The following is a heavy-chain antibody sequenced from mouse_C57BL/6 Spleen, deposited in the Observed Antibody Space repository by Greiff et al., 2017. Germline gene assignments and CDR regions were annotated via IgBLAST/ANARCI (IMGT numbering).Heavy chain of an antibody. V-gene: IGHV1-54*01. J-gene: IGHJ2*01. CDR3: ARSDLYYFDY. CDR1: GYAFTNYL. Sequence: QVQLQQSGAELVRPGTSVKVSCKASGYAFTNYLIEWVKQRPGQGLEWIGVINPGSGGTNYNEKFKGKATLTADKSSSTAYMQLSSLTSEDSAVYFCARSDLYYFDYWGQGTTLTVSS. CDR2: INPGSGGT.